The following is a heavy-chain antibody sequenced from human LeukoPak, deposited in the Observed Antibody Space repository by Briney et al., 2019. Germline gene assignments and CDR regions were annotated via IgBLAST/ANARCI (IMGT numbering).Heavy chain of an antibody. V-gene: IGHV1-18*01. Sequence: ASVKVSCKASGYTFTSYGISWLRQAPGQGLEWMGWISTYNGHTNYAQKLQGRVTMTTDTSTSTAYMELRNLRSDDTAVYYCARDHRIYAFDIWGQGTMVTVSS. CDR2: ISTYNGHT. CDR1: GYTFTSYG. J-gene: IGHJ3*02. CDR3: ARDHRIYAFDI.